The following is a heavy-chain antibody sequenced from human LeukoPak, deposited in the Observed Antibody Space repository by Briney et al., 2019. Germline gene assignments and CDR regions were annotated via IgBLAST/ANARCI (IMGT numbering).Heavy chain of an antibody. CDR1: GFIFTSSA. Sequence: SVKVSCKASGFIFTSSAVQWVRQARGQRLEWIGWIVVGSGNTNYAQKFQERVTITRDMSTSTAYMELSSLRSEDTAVYYCAAYSPYYDFWSGYYTFDYWGQGTLVTVSS. CDR2: IVVGSGNT. V-gene: IGHV1-58*01. D-gene: IGHD3-3*01. CDR3: AAYSPYYDFWSGYYTFDY. J-gene: IGHJ4*02.